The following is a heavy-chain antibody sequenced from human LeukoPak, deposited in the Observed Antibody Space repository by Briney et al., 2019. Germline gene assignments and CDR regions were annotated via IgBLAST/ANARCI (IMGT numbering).Heavy chain of an antibody. D-gene: IGHD3-22*01. CDR2: ISGTGGVT. Sequence: PGGSLRLSCAASGFAFSSYAMNWVRQAPGQGLEWVSAISGTGGVTYYADSVKGRFTISRDKNTLYLQMNSPRVEDTAVYYCATRGPDSSGYHDSYWGQGTLVTVSS. CDR3: ATRGPDSSGYHDSY. V-gene: IGHV3-23*01. J-gene: IGHJ4*02. CDR1: GFAFSSYA.